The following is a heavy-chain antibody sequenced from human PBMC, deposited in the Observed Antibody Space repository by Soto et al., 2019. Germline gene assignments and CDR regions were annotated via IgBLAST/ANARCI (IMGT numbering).Heavy chain of an antibody. CDR2: IHYSGST. D-gene: IGHD6-13*01. Sequence: QVQLQESGPGLVKPSQTVSLTCTVSGGSVGSGDYYWSWIRQPPGNGLEWIGHIHYSGSTYYTPPFESRVTISLDAPKNQFSLTLRSVTAADTAVYYCARASLLEQLGYWGKGTQVTVSS. V-gene: IGHV4-30-4*01. J-gene: IGHJ4*02. CDR1: GGSVGSGDYY. CDR3: ARASLLEQLGY.